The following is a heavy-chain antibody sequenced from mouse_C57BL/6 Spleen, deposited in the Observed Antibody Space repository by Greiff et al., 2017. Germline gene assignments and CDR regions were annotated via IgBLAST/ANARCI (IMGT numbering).Heavy chain of an antibody. CDR1: GFTFSSYG. J-gene: IGHJ1*03. Sequence: EVQGVESGGDLVKPGGSLKFSCAASGFTFSSYGMSWVRQTPDKRLEWVATISSGGSYTYYPDSVKGRFPITRDNAENTLYLQMSSLKSADTAMYYWARHGRSRVWYCDVGGTGTTVTGSP. V-gene: IGHV5-6*01. CDR3: ARHGRSRVWYCDV. CDR2: ISSGGSYT. D-gene: IGHD1-1*01.